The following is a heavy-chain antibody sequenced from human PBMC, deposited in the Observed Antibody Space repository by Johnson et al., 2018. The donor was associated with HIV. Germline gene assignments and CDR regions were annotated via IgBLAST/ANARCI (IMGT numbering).Heavy chain of an antibody. Sequence: QMHLVESGGGVVQPGKSLRLSCAASGFTFSSSAMHWVRQAPGQGLKWVALISYDGSIRYFADSLKGRFTISRDNSKNTLHLQMNSLRPEDTAVYYCARNSGNGLVLRGDAFDMWGQGTMVTVSS. V-gene: IGHV3-30-3*01. D-gene: IGHD2-8*01. CDR1: GFTFSSSA. CDR2: ISYDGSIR. J-gene: IGHJ3*02. CDR3: ARNSGNGLVLRGDAFDM.